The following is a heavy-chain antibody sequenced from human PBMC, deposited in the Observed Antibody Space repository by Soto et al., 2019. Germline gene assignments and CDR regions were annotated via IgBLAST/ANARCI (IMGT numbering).Heavy chain of an antibody. CDR3: ARARCIYFGSGSFYFYYLDV. Sequence: SPTLSLTCAISGDSVSSNSAAWNWIRQSPSRGLEWLGRTYYRSKWYNDYAVSVKSRITINPDTSKNQFSLQLNSVTPEDTAVDYFARARCIYFGSGSFYFYYLDVCRQVPTVTVS. V-gene: IGHV6-1*01. CDR1: GDSVSSNSAA. CDR2: TYYRSKWYN. J-gene: IGHJ6*02. D-gene: IGHD3-10*01.